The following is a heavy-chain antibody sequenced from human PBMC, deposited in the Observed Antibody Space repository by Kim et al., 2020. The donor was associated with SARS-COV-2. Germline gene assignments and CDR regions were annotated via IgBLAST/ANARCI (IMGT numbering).Heavy chain of an antibody. V-gene: IGHV4-31*03. CDR3: ARTNWNAHLFDY. J-gene: IGHJ4*02. D-gene: IGHD1-1*01. CDR2: IYYSGST. Sequence: SETLSLTCTVSGGSISSGGYYWSWIRQHPGKGLEWIGYIYYSGSTYYNPSLKSRVTISVDTSKNQFSLKLSSVTAADTAVYYCARTNWNAHLFDYWGQGTLVTVSS. CDR1: GGSISSGGYY.